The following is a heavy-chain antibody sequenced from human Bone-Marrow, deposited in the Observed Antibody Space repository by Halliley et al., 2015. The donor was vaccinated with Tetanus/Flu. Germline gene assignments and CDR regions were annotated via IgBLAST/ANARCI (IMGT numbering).Heavy chain of an antibody. V-gene: IGHV3-64*01. CDR3: AREMDLSSSWSYYLDS. CDR2: ISTHGDST. Sequence: SAISTHGDSTYYTNSVRGRFIVSRDNSKNTLYLQMGSLRVDDMAVYFCAREMDLSSSWSYYLDSWGRGTLVTVSS. J-gene: IGHJ4*02. D-gene: IGHD6-13*01.